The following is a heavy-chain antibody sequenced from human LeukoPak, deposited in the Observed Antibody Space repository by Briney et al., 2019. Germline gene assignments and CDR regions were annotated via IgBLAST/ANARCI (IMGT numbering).Heavy chain of an antibody. CDR1: GDTFKSYG. CDR2: IIPIFGTA. D-gene: IGHD5-18*01. V-gene: IGHV1-69*13. J-gene: IGHJ6*03. Sequence: SVKVSCKASGDTFKSYGISWVRQAPGQGLEWMGRIIPIFGTANYAQKFQGRVTITADESTSTAYMELSSLRSEDTAVYYCASVDTAMVTPYMDVWGKGTTVTVSS. CDR3: ASVDTAMVTPYMDV.